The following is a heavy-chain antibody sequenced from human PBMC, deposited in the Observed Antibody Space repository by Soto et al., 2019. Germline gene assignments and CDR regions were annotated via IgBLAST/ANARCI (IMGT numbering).Heavy chain of an antibody. D-gene: IGHD3-9*01. CDR2: IYHSGST. J-gene: IGHJ5*02. CDR3: ARGDYDILTGSYWFDP. CDR1: GGSISSGGYS. Sequence: SETLSLTCAVSGGSISSGGYSWSWIRQPPGKGLEWIGYIYHSGSTYYNPSLKSRVTISVDRSKNQFSLKLSSVTAADTAVYYCARGDYDILTGSYWFDPWGQGTLVTVSS. V-gene: IGHV4-30-2*01.